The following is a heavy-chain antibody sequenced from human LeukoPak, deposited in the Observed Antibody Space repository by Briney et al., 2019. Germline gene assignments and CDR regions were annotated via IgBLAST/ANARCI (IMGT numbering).Heavy chain of an antibody. D-gene: IGHD6-19*01. CDR2: IKQDGGEK. CDR3: ARDYSSGWYVNY. CDR1: GFIFSSYW. J-gene: IGHJ4*02. V-gene: IGHV3-7*01. Sequence: GGSLRLSCAASGFIFSSYWMSWVRQAPGKGLEWVANIKQDGGEKSYVDSVKGRFTISRDNAKNSLYLQMNSLRAEDTAVYYCARDYSSGWYVNYWGQGTLVTVSS.